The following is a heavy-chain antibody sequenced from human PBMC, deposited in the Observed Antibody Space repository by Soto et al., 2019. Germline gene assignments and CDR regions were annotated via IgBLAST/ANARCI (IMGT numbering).Heavy chain of an antibody. J-gene: IGHJ4*02. CDR2: ISGSGGSP. Sequence: EVQLLESGGGLVQPGGSLRLSCAASGFTFSSYAMSWVRQAPGKGLEWVSAISGSGGSPYYADSVKGRFTIARDNSKNTLDLQMNSPRAEDTAVYYCAKDRKGNWNYACFDYWGQGTLVTVSS. CDR1: GFTFSSYA. CDR3: AKDRKGNWNYACFDY. D-gene: IGHD1-7*01. V-gene: IGHV3-23*01.